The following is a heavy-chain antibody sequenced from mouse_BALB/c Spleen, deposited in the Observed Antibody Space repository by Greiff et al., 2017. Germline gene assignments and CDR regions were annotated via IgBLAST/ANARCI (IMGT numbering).Heavy chain of an antibody. CDR1: GYSITSDYA. CDR2: ISYSGST. Sequence: ESGPGLVKPSQSLSLTCTVTGYSITSDYAWNWIRQFPGNKLEWMGYISYSGSTSYNPSLKSRISITRDTSKNQFFLQLNSVTTEDTATYYCAITTVVDAMDYWGQGTSVTVSS. D-gene: IGHD1-1*01. V-gene: IGHV3-2*02. CDR3: AITTVVDAMDY. J-gene: IGHJ4*01.